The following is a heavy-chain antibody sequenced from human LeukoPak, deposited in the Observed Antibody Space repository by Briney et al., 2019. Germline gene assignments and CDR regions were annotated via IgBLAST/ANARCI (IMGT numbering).Heavy chain of an antibody. D-gene: IGHD3-10*01. CDR1: GGSFSGYY. Sequence: PSETLSLTCAVYGGSFSGYYWSWIRQPPGKGLEWIGEINHSGSTIYNPSLKSRVTISIDTSKNQFSLKLSSVTAADAAVYYCARVVRGFGEPYYYYMDVWGKGTTVTVSS. CDR3: ARVVRGFGEPYYYYMDV. J-gene: IGHJ6*03. V-gene: IGHV4-34*01. CDR2: INHSGST.